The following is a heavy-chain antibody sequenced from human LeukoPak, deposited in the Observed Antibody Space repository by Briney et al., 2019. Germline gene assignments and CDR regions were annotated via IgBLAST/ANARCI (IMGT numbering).Heavy chain of an antibody. J-gene: IGHJ4*02. V-gene: IGHV3-7*01. Sequence: GGSLRLSCAASGFTFSTYWMTWVRQAPGKGLEWVANIKQDGREKYYVDSVKGRFTISRDNAKNSLYLQMDSLRAEDTAVYYCAREGGFVLTVHGTSSLGELNSDFDYWGQGTLVTVSS. D-gene: IGHD2-8*01. CDR1: GFTFSTYW. CDR3: AREGGFVLTVHGTSSLGELNSDFDY. CDR2: IKQDGREK.